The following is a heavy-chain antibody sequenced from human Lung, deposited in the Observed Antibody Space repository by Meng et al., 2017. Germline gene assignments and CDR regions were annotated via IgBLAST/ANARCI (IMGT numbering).Heavy chain of an antibody. D-gene: IGHD3-10*01. Sequence: QLLQPGPEVKQPGAPLQVSCTASDYTFTGYGVCWVRQAPGQGLEWMAWLGAHPGDTSFAPKFLGRVTVTADTATATAYMELRSLRSDDTAVYYCARGTPGRSYCDYWGLGTLVTVSS. CDR3: ARGTPGRSYCDY. CDR2: LGAHPGDT. V-gene: IGHV1-18*01. CDR1: DYTFTGYG. J-gene: IGHJ4*02.